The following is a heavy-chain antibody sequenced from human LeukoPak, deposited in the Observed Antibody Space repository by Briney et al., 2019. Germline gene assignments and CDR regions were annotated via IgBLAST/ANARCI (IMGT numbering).Heavy chain of an antibody. CDR1: EDTFTGYY. CDR2: VNPNNGVT. CDR3: ARVGFTTSWSNFDY. D-gene: IGHD2-2*01. J-gene: IGHJ4*02. V-gene: IGHV1-2*02. Sequence: ASVKVSCKASEDTFTGYYIHWVRQAPGQGLEWMGWVNPNNGVTEYAQEFQGRVTMASDTSISTAYMELSSLISDDTAVYYCARVGFTTSWSNFDYWGQGTLVTVSS.